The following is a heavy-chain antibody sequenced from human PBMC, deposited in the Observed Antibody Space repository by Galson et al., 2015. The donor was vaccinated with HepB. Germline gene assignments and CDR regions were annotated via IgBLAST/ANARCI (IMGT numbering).Heavy chain of an antibody. CDR2: ISSSSATI. CDR1: GFTFSDYL. CDR3: AREPRGDSTFDI. J-gene: IGHJ3*02. D-gene: IGHD4-11*01. V-gene: IGHV3-11*01. Sequence: SLRLSCAASGFTFSDYLMSWLRQAPGKGPEWLSYISSSSATIYNADSVKGRFTISRDNAKSSLYLQMTGLRAEDTAVYYCAREPRGDSTFDIWGQGTMVTVSS.